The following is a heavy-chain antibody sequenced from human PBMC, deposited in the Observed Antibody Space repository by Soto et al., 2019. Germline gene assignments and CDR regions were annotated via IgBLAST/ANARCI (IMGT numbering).Heavy chain of an antibody. CDR3: VHWTKGPRGTKFFDY. CDR2: IYWDDDK. CDR1: GFSLTSIALGMG. D-gene: IGHD3-9*01. J-gene: IGHJ4*02. V-gene: IGHV2-5*02. Sequence: SGPTLVNPTQTLTLTCTFSGFSLTSIALGMGVGWIRQPPGKALEWLALIYWDDDKRYNPSLKSRLTITKDTSQSQVVLTMTKMDAMDTATYFCVHWTKGPRGTKFFDYWGRGNLVTVSS.